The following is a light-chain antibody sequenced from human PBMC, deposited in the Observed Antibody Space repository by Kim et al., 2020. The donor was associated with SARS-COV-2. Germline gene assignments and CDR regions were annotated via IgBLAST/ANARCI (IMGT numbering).Light chain of an antibody. CDR2: GAS. CDR3: QQYNNWLAT. CDR1: QSVSSN. Sequence: VSPRERATLSCRASQSVSSNLAWYQQKPGQAPRLLIYGASTRATGIPARFSGSGSGTEFTLTISSLQSEDFAVYYCQQYNNWLATFGQGTKVDIK. J-gene: IGKJ1*01. V-gene: IGKV3-15*01.